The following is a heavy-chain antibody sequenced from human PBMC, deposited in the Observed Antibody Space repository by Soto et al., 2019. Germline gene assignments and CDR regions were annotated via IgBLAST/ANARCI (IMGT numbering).Heavy chain of an antibody. CDR2: IIPILGTA. J-gene: IGHJ4*02. D-gene: IGHD5-12*01. CDR1: GGTFSSYT. Sequence: EASVKVSCKASGGTFSSYTISWVRQAPGQGLEWMGRIIPILGTANYAQKFQGRVTITADESTSTAYMELSSLRSEDTAVYYCAREGSGYDESPGSIDYWGQGTLVTVSS. CDR3: AREGSGYDESPGSIDY. V-gene: IGHV1-69*08.